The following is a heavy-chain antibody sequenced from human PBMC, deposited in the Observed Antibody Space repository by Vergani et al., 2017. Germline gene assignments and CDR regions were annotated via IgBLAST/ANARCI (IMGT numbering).Heavy chain of an antibody. CDR2: INTNTGNP. CDR3: GRVLGGKGFGEVLDSYYYYGMDV. CDR1: GYTFTSYA. D-gene: IGHD3-10*01. J-gene: IGHJ6*02. Sequence: QVQLVQSGSELKKPGASVKVSCKASGYTFTSYAMNWVRQAPGQGLEWMGWINTNTGNPTYAQGFTGRFVFSLDTSVSTAYLQISSVKAEDTAVYYCGRVLGGKGFGEVLDSYYYYGMDVWGQGTTVTVSS. V-gene: IGHV7-4-1*02.